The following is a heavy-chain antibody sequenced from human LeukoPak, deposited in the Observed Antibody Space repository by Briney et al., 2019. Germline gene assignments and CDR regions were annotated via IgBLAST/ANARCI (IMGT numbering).Heavy chain of an antibody. J-gene: IGHJ4*02. CDR2: IYTSGST. D-gene: IGHD6-13*01. V-gene: IGHV4-4*07. CDR1: GGSISSYY. CDR3: ARRSGSSWYFDY. Sequence: SETLSLTCTVSGGSISSYYWSWIRQPAGKALEWIGRIYTSGSTNYNPSLKSRVTISVDTSKNQFSLNLSSVTAADTAVYYCARRSGSSWYFDYWGQGTLVTVSS.